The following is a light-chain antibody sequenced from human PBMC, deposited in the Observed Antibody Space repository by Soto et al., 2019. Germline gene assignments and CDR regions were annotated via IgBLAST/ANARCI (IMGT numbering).Light chain of an antibody. CDR1: SSDVGGYNY. V-gene: IGLV2-14*03. CDR3: NSYTSGTTLV. CDR2: DVS. J-gene: IGLJ1*01. Sequence: QSALTQPASVSGSPGQSITISCTGTSSDVGGYNYVSWYQQHPGKAPKLMIYDVSNRPSGVSNRFSGSKSGNTASLTTSGLQAEDEADYYCNSYTSGTTLVFGTGTKVTVL.